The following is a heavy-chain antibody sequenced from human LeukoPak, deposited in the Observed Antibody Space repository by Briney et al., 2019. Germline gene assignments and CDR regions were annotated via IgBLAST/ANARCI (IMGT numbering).Heavy chain of an antibody. V-gene: IGHV4-4*02. CDR3: ASGDDYSNYSLDY. Sequence: PSETLSLTCAVSGGSISSSNWWSWVRQPPGQGLEWIGEIYHSGSTNYNPSLKSRVTISVDKSKNQFSLKLSSVTAADTAVYYCASGDDYSNYSLDYWGQGTLVTVSS. CDR2: IYHSGST. J-gene: IGHJ4*02. CDR1: GGSISSSNW. D-gene: IGHD4-11*01.